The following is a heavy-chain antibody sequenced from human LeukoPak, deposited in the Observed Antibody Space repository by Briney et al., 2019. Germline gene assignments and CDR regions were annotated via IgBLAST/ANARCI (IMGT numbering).Heavy chain of an antibody. D-gene: IGHD2-21*01. J-gene: IGHJ5*02. CDR3: ARDSVVVIAHNWFDP. CDR2: INPNSGGT. CDR1: GYTFTNYY. Sequence: GASVKVSCKASGYTFTNYYMHWVRQAPGQGLEWMGWINPNSGGTNYAQKFQGRVIMTRDTSISTAYMELSRLRSDDTAVYYCARDSVVVIAHNWFDPWGQGTLVTVSS. V-gene: IGHV1-2*02.